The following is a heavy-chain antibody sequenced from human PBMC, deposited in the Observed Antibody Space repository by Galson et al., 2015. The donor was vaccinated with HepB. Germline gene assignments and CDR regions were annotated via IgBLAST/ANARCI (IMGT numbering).Heavy chain of an antibody. D-gene: IGHD2-2*03. J-gene: IGHJ4*02. CDR3: ARESGGYCSSTSCYGPLDY. V-gene: IGHV1-18*01. CDR2: ISAYNGNT. Sequence: QSGAEVKKPGSSVKVSCKASGYTFTSYGISWVRQAPGQGLEWMGWISAYNGNTNYAQKLQGRVTMTTDTSTSTAYMELRSLRSDDTAVYYCARESGGYCSSTSCYGPLDYWGQGTLVTVSS. CDR1: GYTFTSYG.